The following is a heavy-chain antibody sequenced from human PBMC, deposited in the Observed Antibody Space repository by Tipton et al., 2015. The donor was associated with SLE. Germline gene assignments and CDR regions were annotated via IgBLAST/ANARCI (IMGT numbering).Heavy chain of an antibody. J-gene: IGHJ5*02. CDR1: GYSISPYY. CDR2: IHSSGTT. Sequence: TLSLTCTVSGYSISPYYWTWIRQTPGKGLEWIGYIHSSGTTNYSPSLNSRVTMSVDTSKNQFSLRLTSVTAADSAVYYCAKSRESLFDHWGQGTLVIVSS. V-gene: IGHV4-59*01. CDR3: AKSRESLFDH.